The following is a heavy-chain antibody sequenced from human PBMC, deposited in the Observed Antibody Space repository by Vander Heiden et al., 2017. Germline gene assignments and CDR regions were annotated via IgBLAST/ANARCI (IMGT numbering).Heavy chain of an antibody. CDR1: AFTFGRSS. Sequence: EVQLVESGGGLLQPGGSLRLSCSASAFTFGRSSLNWVRQAPGKGLEWMSYISTSSSIIYYADSVKGRFTISRDNAKNSLYLQMNSLRDEDTAVYYCARGTYSGYDYGSHYGMDVWGQGTTVTVSS. CDR3: ARGTYSGYDYGSHYGMDV. V-gene: IGHV3-48*02. CDR2: ISTSSSII. D-gene: IGHD5-12*01. J-gene: IGHJ6*02.